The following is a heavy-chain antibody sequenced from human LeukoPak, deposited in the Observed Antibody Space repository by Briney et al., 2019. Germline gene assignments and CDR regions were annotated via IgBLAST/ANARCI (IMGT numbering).Heavy chain of an antibody. V-gene: IGHV3-53*01. CDR3: ARMSMVRGVINDY. CDR1: GFTVSSNY. D-gene: IGHD3-10*01. Sequence: PGGSLRLSCAASGFTVSSNYMSWVRQAPGKGLEWVSVIYSGGSTYYADSVKGRFTISRDNSKNTLYLQMNSLRAEDTAVYYCARMSMVRGVINDYWGQGTPVTVSS. J-gene: IGHJ4*02. CDR2: IYSGGST.